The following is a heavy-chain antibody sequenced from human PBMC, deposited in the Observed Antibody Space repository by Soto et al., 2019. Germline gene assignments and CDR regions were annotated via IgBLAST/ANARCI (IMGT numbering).Heavy chain of an antibody. Sequence: EVQLLESGGGLVQPGGSLRLSCAASGFTFGRSAMSWVRQAPGKGLEGVAGISGSGTSTYYADFLKGRSSISRDNPRNMLYLEISSLTIEDTAIFYCVKEKNYDISAAHYGIDVWGQGITVTVSS. V-gene: IGHV3-23*01. CDR1: GFTFGRSA. CDR3: VKEKNYDISAAHYGIDV. D-gene: IGHD3-9*01. J-gene: IGHJ6*02. CDR2: ISGSGTST.